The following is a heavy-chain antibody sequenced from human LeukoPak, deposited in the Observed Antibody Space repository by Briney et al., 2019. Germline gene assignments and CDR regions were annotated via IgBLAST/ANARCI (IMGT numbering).Heavy chain of an antibody. J-gene: IGHJ4*02. D-gene: IGHD6-13*01. Sequence: SETLSLTCTVSGGSISSYYWSWIRQPPGRGLEWIGSLFYTGNTYYNPSLKSRVTISVDTSKNQFSLKMSSVTAADTAVYYCARHGSSWYYFDYWGRGTLVTVSS. CDR1: GGSISSYY. V-gene: IGHV4-39*01. CDR2: LFYTGNT. CDR3: ARHGSSWYYFDY.